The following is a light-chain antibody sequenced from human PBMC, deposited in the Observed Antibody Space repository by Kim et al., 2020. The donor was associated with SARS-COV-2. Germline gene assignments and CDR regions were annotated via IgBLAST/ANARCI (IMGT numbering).Light chain of an antibody. V-gene: IGKV1-5*03. J-gene: IGKJ4*01. Sequence: AAVGDRVTIPCRASQSISSWLAWYQQKPGKAPKLLIYKASSLESGVPSRFSGSGSGTEFTLTISSLQPDDFATYYCQQYNSYSRTFGGGTKVDIK. CDR1: QSISSW. CDR3: QQYNSYSRT. CDR2: KAS.